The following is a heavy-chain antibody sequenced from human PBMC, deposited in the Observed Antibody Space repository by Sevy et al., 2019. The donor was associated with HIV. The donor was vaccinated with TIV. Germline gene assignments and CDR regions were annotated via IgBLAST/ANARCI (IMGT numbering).Heavy chain of an antibody. CDR2: IKQDGSEK. J-gene: IGHJ6*03. D-gene: IGHD2-2*01. V-gene: IGHV3-7*03. CDR1: GFTFSSYW. Sequence: GGSLRLSCAASGFTFSSYWMSWVRQAPGKGLEWVANIKQDGSEKYYVDSVKGRFTISRDNAKNSLYLQMNSLKAEDTAVYYCARDPRVVPAAIMVWGLTDSVAYYMDVWGKGTTVTVSS. CDR3: ARDPRVVPAAIMVWGLTDSVAYYMDV.